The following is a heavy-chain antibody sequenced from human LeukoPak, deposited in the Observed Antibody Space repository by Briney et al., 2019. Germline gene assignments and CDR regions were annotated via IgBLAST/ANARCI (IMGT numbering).Heavy chain of an antibody. CDR3: ARGTPPTVTTFWWFDP. V-gene: IGHV4-34*01. J-gene: IGHJ5*02. CDR1: GGSFSGYY. D-gene: IGHD4-17*01. Sequence: PSETLSLTCAVYGGSFSGYYWSWIRQPPGKGLEWIGEINHSGSTNHNPSLKSRVTISVDTSKNQFSLKLSSVTAADTAVYYCARGTPPTVTTFWWFDPWGQGTLVTVSS. CDR2: INHSGST.